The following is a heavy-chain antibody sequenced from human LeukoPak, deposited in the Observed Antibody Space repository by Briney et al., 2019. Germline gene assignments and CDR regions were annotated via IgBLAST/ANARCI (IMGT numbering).Heavy chain of an antibody. CDR1: GGSISSSSYY. CDR3: ARAGGYRGHMDV. CDR2: IYYSGST. J-gene: IGHJ6*03. Sequence: SETLSLTCTVSGGSISSSSYYWGWIRQPPGKGLEWIGYIYYSGSTNYNPSLKSRVTISVDTSKNQFSLNLTSVTAADTAVYYCARAGGYRGHMDVWGKGTTVTVSS. D-gene: IGHD1-1*01. V-gene: IGHV4-61*05.